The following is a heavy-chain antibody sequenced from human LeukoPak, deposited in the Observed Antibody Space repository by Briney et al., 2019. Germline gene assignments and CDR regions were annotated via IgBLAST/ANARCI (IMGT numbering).Heavy chain of an antibody. CDR3: AKDISLRYCSGGSCPGHDAFDI. J-gene: IGHJ3*02. Sequence: GGSLRLSCVVSGITFSSYGMHWVRQAPGTGLEWVAIISYDGSNKYYADSVKGRFTISRDNSKNTLYLRMNSLRAEDTAVYYCAKDISLRYCSGGSCPGHDAFDIWGQGTMVTVSS. V-gene: IGHV3-30*18. CDR2: ISYDGSNK. D-gene: IGHD2-15*01. CDR1: GITFSSYG.